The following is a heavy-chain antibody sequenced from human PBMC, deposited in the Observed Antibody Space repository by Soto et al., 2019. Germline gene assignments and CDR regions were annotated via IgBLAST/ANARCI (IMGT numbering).Heavy chain of an antibody. V-gene: IGHV4-61*01. CDR3: VRHFGPGAFHF. CDR1: GGSVSSGSYY. CDR2: IYYSGNT. J-gene: IGHJ4*02. Sequence: PSETLSLTCTVSGGSVSSGSYYWSWIRQPPGKGLEWIGYIYYSGNTNYNPSLKIRVTISVDTSKNQFSLRLSSVTAADAAVYYCVRHFGPGAFHFSGQGILGTLS. D-gene: IGHD7-27*01.